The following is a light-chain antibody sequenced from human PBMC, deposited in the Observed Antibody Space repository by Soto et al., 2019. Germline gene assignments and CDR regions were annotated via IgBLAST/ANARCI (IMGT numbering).Light chain of an antibody. J-gene: IGLJ2*01. CDR3: SSYTSSYTLV. Sequence: QSALTQPASVSGSLGQSITISCTGTSSDVGGYNYVSWYQQHPGKVPKLMIYDVSDRPSGVSNRFSGSKSGNTASLTISGLQAEDEADYYCSSYTSSYTLVFGGGTKLTVL. V-gene: IGLV2-14*01. CDR1: SSDVGGYNY. CDR2: DVS.